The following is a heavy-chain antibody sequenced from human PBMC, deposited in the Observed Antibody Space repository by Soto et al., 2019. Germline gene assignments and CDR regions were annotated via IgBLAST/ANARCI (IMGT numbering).Heavy chain of an antibody. V-gene: IGHV4-59*01. CDR3: ARAHTYYDFGSGYYEGGYYYGMDV. CDR2: IYYSGST. CDR1: GGSISSYY. Sequence: KPSETLSLTCTVSGGSISSYYWSWIRQPPGKGLEWIGYIYYSGSTNYNPSLKSRVTISVDTSKNQFSLKLSSVTAADTAVYYCARAHTYYDFGSGYYEGGYYYGMDVWGQGTTVTVSS. J-gene: IGHJ6*02. D-gene: IGHD3-3*01.